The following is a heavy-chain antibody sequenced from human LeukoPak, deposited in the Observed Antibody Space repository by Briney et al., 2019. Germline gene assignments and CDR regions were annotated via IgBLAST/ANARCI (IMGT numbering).Heavy chain of an antibody. V-gene: IGHV3-33*08. Sequence: HPGGSLRLPCAASGFTFSSYAMSWVRQAPGKGLEWVAVIWYDGSNKYYADSVKGRFTISRDNSKNTLYLQMNSLRAEDTAVYYCARGSSVFGVAEYYYGMDVWGQGTTVTVSS. CDR3: ARGSSVFGVAEYYYGMDV. J-gene: IGHJ6*02. D-gene: IGHD3-3*01. CDR2: IWYDGSNK. CDR1: GFTFSSYA.